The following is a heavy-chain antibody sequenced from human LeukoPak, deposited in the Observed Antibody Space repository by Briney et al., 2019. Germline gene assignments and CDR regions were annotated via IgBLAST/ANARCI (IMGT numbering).Heavy chain of an antibody. V-gene: IGHV1-69*06. J-gene: IGHJ4*02. CDR3: AREYTYYYDSSGYYFFDY. CDR2: IIPIFGTA. Sequence: ASVKVSCKASGGTFSSYAISWVRQAPGQGLEWMGGIIPIFGTANYAQKFQGRVTITADKSTSTAYMELSSLRSEDTAVYYCAREYTYYYDSSGYYFFDYWGQGTLVTVSS. CDR1: GGTFSSYA. D-gene: IGHD3-22*01.